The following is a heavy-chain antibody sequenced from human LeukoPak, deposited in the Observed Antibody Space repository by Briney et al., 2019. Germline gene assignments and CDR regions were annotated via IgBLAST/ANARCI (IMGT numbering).Heavy chain of an antibody. J-gene: IGHJ4*02. CDR1: GGSFSGYY. Sequence: SETLSLTCAVYGGSFSGYYWSWIRQPPGKGLEWIGEINHSGSTNYNPSLKSRVTISVDTSKNQFSLKLSSVTAADTAVYYCAREPLGDPADYWGQGTLVTVSS. CDR2: INHSGST. D-gene: IGHD2-21*01. CDR3: AREPLGDPADY. V-gene: IGHV4-34*01.